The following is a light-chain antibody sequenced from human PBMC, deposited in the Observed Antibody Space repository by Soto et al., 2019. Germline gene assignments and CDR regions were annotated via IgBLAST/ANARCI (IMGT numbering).Light chain of an antibody. V-gene: IGKV3-15*01. Sequence: VRPQSTAALSASLGERATLSFRAGKSISSNLAWYQLKPGQAPRLLIYGASTRATGIPARFSGSGSGTEFTLTITSLQSEDFAVYFCQQYNDGLTFGGGTK. J-gene: IGKJ4*01. CDR1: KSISSN. CDR3: QQYNDGLT. CDR2: GAS.